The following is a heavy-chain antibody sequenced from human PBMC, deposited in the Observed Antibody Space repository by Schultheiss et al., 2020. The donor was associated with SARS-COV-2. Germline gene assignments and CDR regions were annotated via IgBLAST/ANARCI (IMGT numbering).Heavy chain of an antibody. Sequence: GGSLRLSCAASGFTFDDYAMHWVRQATGKGLEWVSGIRWNSGSMGYAESVKGRFTISRDNAKNSLYLQMNNLRAEDTALYYCTKAADGSGTYSDYWGQGTLVTVSS. J-gene: IGHJ4*02. CDR3: TKAADGSGTYSDY. CDR1: GFTFDDYA. D-gene: IGHD3-10*01. CDR2: IRWNSGSM. V-gene: IGHV3-9*01.